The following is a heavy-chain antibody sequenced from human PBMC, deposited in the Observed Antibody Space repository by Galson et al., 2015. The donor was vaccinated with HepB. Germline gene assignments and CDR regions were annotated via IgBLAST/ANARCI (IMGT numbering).Heavy chain of an antibody. Sequence: SETLSLTCTVSGGSISGYYWSWIRQPAGKGLEWIGRIYTSGSTNYNPSLKSRVTMSVDTSKNQFSLKLSSVTAADTAVYYCARSPTIHYGDQRVYFDYWGQGTLVTVSS. V-gene: IGHV4-4*07. CDR1: GGSISGYY. CDR3: ARSPTIHYGDQRVYFDY. J-gene: IGHJ4*02. CDR2: IYTSGST. D-gene: IGHD4-17*01.